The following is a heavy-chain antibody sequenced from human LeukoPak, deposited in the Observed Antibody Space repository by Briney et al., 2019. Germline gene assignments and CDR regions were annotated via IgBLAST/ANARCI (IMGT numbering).Heavy chain of an antibody. Sequence: GGSLRLSCAASGFTLSSNYMNWVRQAPGKGLEWVSVIYSGGSTYYADSMKGRFTISRDNPKNTLYLQMNSLRAEDTAVYYCAREISSGWTAIVRRRDAFDIWGQGTMVTVSS. CDR1: GFTLSSNY. J-gene: IGHJ3*02. CDR3: AREISSGWTAIVRRRDAFDI. D-gene: IGHD5-18*01. V-gene: IGHV3-66*02. CDR2: IYSGGST.